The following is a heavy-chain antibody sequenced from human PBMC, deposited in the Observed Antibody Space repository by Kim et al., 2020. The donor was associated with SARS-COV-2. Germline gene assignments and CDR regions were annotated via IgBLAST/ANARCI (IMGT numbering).Heavy chain of an antibody. CDR3: AREQTAGFYNY. V-gene: IGHV1-46*04. Sequence: ASVKVSCKASGYIFTSYHMHWVRQAPGQGLEWMGIINPSGGKTYYAQKLQGRITVTTDTSANTVYMQLSSLTSEDKAMYYCAREQTAGFYNYWGQGTLVTVSS. D-gene: IGHD3-9*01. CDR1: GYIFTSYH. J-gene: IGHJ4*02. CDR2: INPSGGKT.